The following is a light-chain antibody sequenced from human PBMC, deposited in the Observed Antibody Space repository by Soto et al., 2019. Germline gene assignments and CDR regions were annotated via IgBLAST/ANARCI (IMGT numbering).Light chain of an antibody. CDR3: MQAPQNPPYT. J-gene: IGKJ2*01. CDR2: LAS. CDR1: QSLLHSNGYNY. V-gene: IGKV2-28*01. Sequence: DIVMTQSPLSLPVTPGEPASISCRSSQSLLHSNGYNYLDWYLQKPGQSPQLLIYLASIRASGVPDRFSGSGSGTDFTLKISRVEAEDVGVYYCMQAPQNPPYTFGQGTKVEIQ.